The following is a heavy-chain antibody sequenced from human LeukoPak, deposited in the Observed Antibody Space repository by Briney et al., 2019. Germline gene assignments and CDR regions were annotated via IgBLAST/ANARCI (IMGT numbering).Heavy chain of an antibody. CDR2: IYYSGST. CDR3: ARGRYYYDSSGYYPRLAMSAFDI. D-gene: IGHD3-22*01. Sequence: PSETPSLTCTVSGGSISSYYWSWIRQPPGKGLEWIGYIYYSGSTNYNPSLKSRVTISVDTSKNQFSLKLSSVTAADTAVYYCARGRYYYDSSGYYPRLAMSAFDIWGQGTMVTASS. V-gene: IGHV4-59*01. J-gene: IGHJ3*02. CDR1: GGSISSYY.